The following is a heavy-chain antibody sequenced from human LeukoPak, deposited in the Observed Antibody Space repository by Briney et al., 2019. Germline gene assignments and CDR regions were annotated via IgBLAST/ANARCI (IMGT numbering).Heavy chain of an antibody. CDR2: IYSGGST. CDR3: ANLQRGAARPDY. Sequence: GGSLRLSCAASGFIFSRYGRYGMHWVRQAPGKGLEWVSVIYSGGSTYYADSVKGRFTIPRDNSKNTLYLQMNSLRAEDTAVYYCANLQRGAARPDYWGQGTLVTVSS. V-gene: IGHV3-53*01. J-gene: IGHJ4*02. D-gene: IGHD6-6*01. CDR1: GFIFSRYG.